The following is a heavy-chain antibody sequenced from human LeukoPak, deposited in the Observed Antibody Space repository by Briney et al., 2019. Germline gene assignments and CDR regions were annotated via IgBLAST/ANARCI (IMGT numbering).Heavy chain of an antibody. CDR2: IYYSGST. Sequence: SETLSLTCTVSGGSISSSSYYWGWIRQPPGKGLEWIGSIYYSGSTYYNPSLKSRVTISVDTSKNQFSLKLSSVTAADTAVYYCARHFVGSLAASGPFDYWGQGTPVTVSS. CDR1: GGSISSSSYY. CDR3: ARHFVGSLAASGPFDY. V-gene: IGHV4-39*01. J-gene: IGHJ4*02. D-gene: IGHD2-15*01.